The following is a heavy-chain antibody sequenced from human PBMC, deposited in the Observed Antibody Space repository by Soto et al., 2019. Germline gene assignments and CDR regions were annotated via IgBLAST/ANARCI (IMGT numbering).Heavy chain of an antibody. J-gene: IGHJ4*02. CDR2: IIPLFVTA. Sequence: SVKVSCKASGGTFSRYAISWVRQAPGQGLEWMGGIIPLFVTANYAQRFQGRVRITADESTTTAYMELRGLRSEDTAVYYCARGVHLDSGGYYYFYWGQGTLVTVSS. CDR1: GGTFSRYA. CDR3: ARGVHLDSGGYYYFY. D-gene: IGHD3-22*01. V-gene: IGHV1-69*13.